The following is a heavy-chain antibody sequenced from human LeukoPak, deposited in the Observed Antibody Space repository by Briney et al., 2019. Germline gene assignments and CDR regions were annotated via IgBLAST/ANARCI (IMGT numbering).Heavy chain of an antibody. CDR3: VRDGNDGLNDWEY. V-gene: IGHV3-7*03. CDR1: RFTFSRYA. Sequence: GGSLRLSCAACRFTFSRYAMTWARQAPGKGLEWVANTSKDGSEKWYVDSVKGRFTISRENAKNSLYLKMNTLKAGDTALYYCVRDGNDGLNDWEYWGQGALVTVSS. CDR2: TSKDGSEK. J-gene: IGHJ1*01. D-gene: IGHD1-1*01.